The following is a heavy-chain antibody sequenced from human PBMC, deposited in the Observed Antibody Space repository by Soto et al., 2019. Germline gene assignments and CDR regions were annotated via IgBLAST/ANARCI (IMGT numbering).Heavy chain of an antibody. CDR2: ISGSGGST. Sequence: PGGSLRLSCAASGFTFSSYAMSWVRQAPGKGPEWVSAISGSGGSTYYADSVKGRFTISRDNSKNTLYLQMNSLRAEDTAVYYCAKVKSSSYYYGMDVWGQGTTVTVSS. V-gene: IGHV3-23*01. CDR1: GFTFSSYA. J-gene: IGHJ6*02. D-gene: IGHD6-19*01. CDR3: AKVKSSSYYYGMDV.